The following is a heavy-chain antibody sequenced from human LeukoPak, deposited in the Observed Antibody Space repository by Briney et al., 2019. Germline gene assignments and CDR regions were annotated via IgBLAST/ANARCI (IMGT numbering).Heavy chain of an antibody. J-gene: IGHJ6*02. V-gene: IGHV4-4*07. CDR2: IYTSGST. CDR1: GGSISSYY. CDR3: ARDQGGPDSGECLYYYGMDV. Sequence: SETLSLTCTVSGGSISSYYWSWIRQPAGKGLEWIGRIYTSGSTNYNPSLKSRVTMSVDTSKNQFSLKLSSVTAADTAVYYCARDQGGPDSGECLYYYGMDVWGQGTTVTVSS. D-gene: IGHD2-21*01.